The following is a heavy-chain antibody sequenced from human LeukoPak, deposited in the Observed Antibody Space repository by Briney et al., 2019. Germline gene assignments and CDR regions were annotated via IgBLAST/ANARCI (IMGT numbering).Heavy chain of an antibody. D-gene: IGHD5-12*01. CDR3: ARDRSSGYVWFDP. Sequence: AASVKVSCKASGYTFTGYYMHWVRQAPGQGLEWMGWINLNSGNTGYAQKFQGRVTMTRNTSISTAYMELSSLRSEDTAVYYCARDRSSGYVWFDPWGQGTLVTVSS. J-gene: IGHJ5*02. CDR2: INLNSGNT. CDR1: GYTFTGYY. V-gene: IGHV1-8*02.